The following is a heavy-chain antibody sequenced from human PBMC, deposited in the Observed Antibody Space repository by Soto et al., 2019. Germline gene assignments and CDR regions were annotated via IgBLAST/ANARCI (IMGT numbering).Heavy chain of an antibody. Sequence: PVESLKISWKGSGYSFTSYWISWVRQMPGKGLEWMGRIDPSDSYTNYSPSFQGHVTISADKSISTAYLQWSSLKASDTAMYYCARLAMVRGVPTHGMDVWGQGTTVTVSS. CDR2: IDPSDSYT. CDR1: GYSFTSYW. D-gene: IGHD3-10*01. CDR3: ARLAMVRGVPTHGMDV. J-gene: IGHJ6*02. V-gene: IGHV5-10-1*01.